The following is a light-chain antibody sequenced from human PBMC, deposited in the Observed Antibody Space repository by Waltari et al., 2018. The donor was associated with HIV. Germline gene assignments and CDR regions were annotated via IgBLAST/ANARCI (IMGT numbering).Light chain of an antibody. Sequence: NVLTPPPAPLSSPLGARAPISCRASQSVSSYLAWYQQKPGQAPRLLTYDASNRATGIPARFSGSGSGTDFTLTSSSLGPEDFAVYYCQQRYNWLDTFGQGTKLEIK. V-gene: IGKV3-11*01. CDR1: QSVSSY. CDR2: DAS. CDR3: QQRYNWLDT. J-gene: IGKJ2*01.